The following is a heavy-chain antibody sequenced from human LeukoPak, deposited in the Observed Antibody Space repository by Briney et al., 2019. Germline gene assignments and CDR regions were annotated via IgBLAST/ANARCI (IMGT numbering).Heavy chain of an antibody. D-gene: IGHD5-12*01. CDR3: AKDSDIVATHLDY. V-gene: IGHV3-23*01. Sequence: HSGGSLRLSCAASGFTFSSYAMSWVRQAPGKGLEWVSVISGSGGSTYYADSVKGRFTISRDNSKNTLYLQMNGLRAEDTAVYYCAKDSDIVATHLDYWGQGTLVTVSS. CDR1: GFTFSSYA. J-gene: IGHJ4*02. CDR2: ISGSGGST.